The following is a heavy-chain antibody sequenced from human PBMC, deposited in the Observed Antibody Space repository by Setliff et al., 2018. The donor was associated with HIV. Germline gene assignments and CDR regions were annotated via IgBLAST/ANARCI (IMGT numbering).Heavy chain of an antibody. CDR1: GGSFSGYY. Sequence: SETLSLTCAVYGGSFSGYYWSWIRQAPGKGLEWVAEVNQDGTTNYNPSLRSRVAMSADKSKNLISLRLSSVTAADTAVYYCARQYDRSGHALDYWGQGTLVTVSS. J-gene: IGHJ4*02. CDR3: ARQYDRSGHALDY. D-gene: IGHD3-22*01. V-gene: IGHV4-34*01. CDR2: VNQDGTT.